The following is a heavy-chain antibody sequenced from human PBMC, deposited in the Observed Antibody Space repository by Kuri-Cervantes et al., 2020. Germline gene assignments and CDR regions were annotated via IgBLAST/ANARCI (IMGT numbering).Heavy chain of an antibody. Sequence: GSLRLSCTVSGGSISSYYWSWIRQPPGKGLEWIGYIYYSGSTYYNPSLKSRVTISVDTSKNQFSLKLSSVTAADTAVYYCARGGSGYYYDSSGYYYAVYWGQGTLVTVSS. CDR1: GGSISSYY. CDR3: ARGGSGYYYDSSGYYYAVY. V-gene: IGHV4-59*08. CDR2: IYYSGST. D-gene: IGHD3-22*01. J-gene: IGHJ4*02.